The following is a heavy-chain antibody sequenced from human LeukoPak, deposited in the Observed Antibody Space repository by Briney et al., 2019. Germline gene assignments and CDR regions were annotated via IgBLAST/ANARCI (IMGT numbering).Heavy chain of an antibody. CDR3: ARDPYSSFLFDY. D-gene: IGHD6-6*01. CDR2: IIPIFGTA. V-gene: IGHV1-69*05. Sequence: GASVKVSCEASGGTFSSYAISWVRQAPGQGLEWMGGIIPIFGTANYAQKFQGRVTITTDESTSTAYMELSSLRSEDTAVYYCARDPYSSFLFDYWGQGTLVTVSS. J-gene: IGHJ4*02. CDR1: GGTFSSYA.